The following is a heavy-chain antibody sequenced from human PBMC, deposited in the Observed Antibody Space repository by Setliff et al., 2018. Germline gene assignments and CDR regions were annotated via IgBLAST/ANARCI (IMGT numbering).Heavy chain of an antibody. CDR2: ISSGGST. CDR1: GFTFISYA. Sequence: ETLSLSCAASGFTFISYAMHWVRQAPGKGLEYVSAISSGGSTSYANSVKGRFTISRDISKNTLYLQMGSLRAEDMAVYYCARIAEYDTIDMWGQGTMVTVSS. V-gene: IGHV3-64*01. CDR3: ARIAEYDTIDM. J-gene: IGHJ3*02.